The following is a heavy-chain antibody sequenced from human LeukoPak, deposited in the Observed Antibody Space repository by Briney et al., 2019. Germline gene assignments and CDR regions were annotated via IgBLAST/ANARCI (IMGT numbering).Heavy chain of an antibody. CDR1: GFTFSSYA. CDR3: AKAGYTTSWDFDY. CDR2: ISGSGGST. D-gene: IGHD6-13*01. V-gene: IGHV3-23*01. J-gene: IGHJ4*02. Sequence: GGSLRLSRAASGFTFSSYAMSWVRQAPGKGLEWVLSISGSGGSTYYADSVKGRFTISRDNSKNTLYLQMNSLRAEDTAVYYCAKAGYTTSWDFDYWGQGTLVTVSS.